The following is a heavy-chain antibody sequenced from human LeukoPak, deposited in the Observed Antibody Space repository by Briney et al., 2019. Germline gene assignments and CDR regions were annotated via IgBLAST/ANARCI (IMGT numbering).Heavy chain of an antibody. CDR3: ARGRYYGDYIDY. CDR2: HYYSGTT. Sequence: PSETLSLTCTVSGGSVSSSSYYWGWIRQAPGKGLEWIGYHYYSGTTNYSPSLKSRVDISIDTFRNQFSLRLTSVTAADTAVYYCARGRYYGDYIDYWGQGALVTVSS. CDR1: GGSVSSSSYY. J-gene: IGHJ4*02. V-gene: IGHV4-30-4*08. D-gene: IGHD4-17*01.